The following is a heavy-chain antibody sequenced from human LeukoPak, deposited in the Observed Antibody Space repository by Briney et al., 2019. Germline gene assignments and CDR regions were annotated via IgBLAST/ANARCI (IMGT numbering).Heavy chain of an antibody. V-gene: IGHV3-21*01. CDR3: AKRGLAAAASFDY. CDR1: GFTFSSYS. J-gene: IGHJ4*02. CDR2: ITSDPDI. Sequence: GGSLRLSCAASGFTFSSYSMNWVRQAPGKGLEWVSAITSDPDIYYADSVKGRFTISRDNAKNSLYLQMNSLRAEDTAVYYCAKRGLAAAASFDYWGQGTLVTVSS. D-gene: IGHD6-13*01.